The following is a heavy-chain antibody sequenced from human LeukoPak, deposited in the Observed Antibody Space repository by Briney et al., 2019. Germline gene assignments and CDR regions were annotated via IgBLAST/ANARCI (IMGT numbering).Heavy chain of an antibody. Sequence: PGGSLRLSCAASGFTVSSNYMSWVRQAPGKGLEWVSVIYSGGSTYYADSVKGRFTISRDNSKNTLYLQMNSLRAEDTAVYYCARDGSPYSSGWYGGNWFDPWGQGTLVTVSS. J-gene: IGHJ5*02. V-gene: IGHV3-66*02. CDR3: ARDGSPYSSGWYGGNWFDP. CDR1: GFTVSSNY. D-gene: IGHD6-19*01. CDR2: IYSGGST.